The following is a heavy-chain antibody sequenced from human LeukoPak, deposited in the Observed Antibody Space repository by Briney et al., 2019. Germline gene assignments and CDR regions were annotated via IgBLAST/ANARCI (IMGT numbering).Heavy chain of an antibody. Sequence: GGSLRLSCAASGLTFNDYYMSWIRQAPGKGLEWLSYINIGGTNTHYADSVKGRFTISRDNAKKSLYLEMNNLRAEDTAVYYCATDGAGFDTWGQGVLVTVSS. CDR1: GLTFNDYY. V-gene: IGHV3-11*01. CDR2: INIGGTNT. J-gene: IGHJ5*02. CDR3: ATDGAGFDT.